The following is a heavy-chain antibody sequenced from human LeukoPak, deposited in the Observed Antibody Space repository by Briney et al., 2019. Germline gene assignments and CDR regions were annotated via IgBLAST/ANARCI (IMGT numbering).Heavy chain of an antibody. J-gene: IGHJ4*02. CDR2: IYYSGST. CDR3: ARGRDMVRGVIPHYFDY. Sequence: PSETLSLTCTVSGGSISGYYWSWIRQPPGKGLEWIGYIYYSGSTNYNPSLKSRVTISVDTSKNQFSLKLSSVTAADTAVYYCARGRDMVRGVIPHYFDYWGQGTLVTVSS. V-gene: IGHV4-59*01. D-gene: IGHD3-10*01. CDR1: GGSISGYY.